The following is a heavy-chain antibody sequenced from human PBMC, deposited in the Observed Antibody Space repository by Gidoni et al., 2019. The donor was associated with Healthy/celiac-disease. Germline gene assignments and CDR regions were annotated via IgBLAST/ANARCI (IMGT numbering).Heavy chain of an antibody. Sequence: EVQLVESGGGLVQPGGSLRLSCAASGFTFSSYWMHWVRQAPGKGLVWVSRINSDGSSTSYADSVKGRFTISRDNAKNTLYLQMNSLRAEDTAVYYCASGYCGGDCPDAFDIWGQGTMVTVSS. CDR1: GFTFSSYW. CDR2: INSDGSST. CDR3: ASGYCGGDCPDAFDI. J-gene: IGHJ3*02. V-gene: IGHV3-74*01. D-gene: IGHD2-21*02.